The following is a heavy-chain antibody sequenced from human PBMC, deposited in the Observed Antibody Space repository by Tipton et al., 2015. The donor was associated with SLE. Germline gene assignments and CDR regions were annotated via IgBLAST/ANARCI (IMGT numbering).Heavy chain of an antibody. D-gene: IGHD1-26*01. CDR2: INPNSGGT. V-gene: IGHV1-2*02. CDR1: GYTFTGYY. J-gene: IGHJ5*02. CDR3: ARGRATTWGWFDP. Sequence: QSGAEVKKPGASVKVSCKASGYTFTGYYMHWVRQAPGQGLEWMGWINPNSGGTNYARKFQGRVTMTRDTSISTAYMELSRLRSDDTAVYYCARGRATTWGWFDPWGQGTLVTVSS.